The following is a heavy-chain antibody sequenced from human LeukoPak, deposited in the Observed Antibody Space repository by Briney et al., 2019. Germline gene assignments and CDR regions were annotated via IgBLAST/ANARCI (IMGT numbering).Heavy chain of an antibody. CDR3: ARVDLTMVRGVSAY. CDR2: ISAYNGNT. CDR1: GYTFTSYG. D-gene: IGHD3-10*01. V-gene: IGHV1-18*01. J-gene: IGHJ4*02. Sequence: ASVKVSCKASGYTFTSYGISWVRQAPGQGLEWMGWISAYNGNTNYAQKLQGRVTMTADISTSTAYMDLRGLRSDDTAVYYCARVDLTMVRGVSAYWGQGTLVTVSS.